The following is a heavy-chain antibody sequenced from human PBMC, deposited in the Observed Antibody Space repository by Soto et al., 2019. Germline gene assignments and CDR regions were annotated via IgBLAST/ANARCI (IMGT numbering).Heavy chain of an antibody. J-gene: IGHJ6*03. D-gene: IGHD2-2*01. V-gene: IGHV4-39*01. Sequence: PSETLSLTCTVSGGSISSSSYYWGWIRQPPGKGLEWIGSIYYSGSTYYNPSLKSRVTISVDTSKNQFSLRLSSVTAADTAVYYCAKGTAGVGVVVAAAIPYYYYMDVWGKGTTVTVSS. CDR3: AKGTAGVGVVVAAAIPYYYYMDV. CDR2: IYYSGST. CDR1: GGSISSSSYY.